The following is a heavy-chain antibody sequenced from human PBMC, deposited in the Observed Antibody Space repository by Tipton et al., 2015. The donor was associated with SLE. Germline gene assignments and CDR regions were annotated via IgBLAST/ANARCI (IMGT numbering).Heavy chain of an antibody. CDR2: IYTSEST. CDR1: GDSINSGTYY. V-gene: IGHV4-61*09. Sequence: TLSLTCTVSGDSINSGTYYWSWIRQPAGKGLEWIGNIYTSESTNYNPSLKSRVTISVDTSKNQFSLKLTSVTAADTAVYYCARNWGPMVRGVIGYWGQGTLVTVSS. J-gene: IGHJ4*02. D-gene: IGHD3-10*01. CDR3: ARNWGPMVRGVIGY.